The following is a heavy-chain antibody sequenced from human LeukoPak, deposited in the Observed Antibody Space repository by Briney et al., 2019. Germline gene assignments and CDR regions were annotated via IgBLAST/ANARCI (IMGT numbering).Heavy chain of an antibody. Sequence: ASVKVPCKVSGYTLTELSMHWVRQAPGKGLEWMGGFDPEDGETIYAQKFQGRVTMTEDTSTDTAYMELSSLRSEDTAVYYCARLFGELLLPSDHFYYMDVWGKGTAVTVSS. D-gene: IGHD3-10*02. CDR3: ARLFGELLLPSDHFYYMDV. CDR1: GYTLTELS. J-gene: IGHJ6*03. CDR2: FDPEDGET. V-gene: IGHV1-24*01.